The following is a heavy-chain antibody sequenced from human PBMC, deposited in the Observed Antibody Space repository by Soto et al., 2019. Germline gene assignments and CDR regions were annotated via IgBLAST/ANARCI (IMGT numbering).Heavy chain of an antibody. D-gene: IGHD2-2*01. J-gene: IGHJ5*02. CDR1: GYTFTTFW. CDR3: ARIYCTTTTCDSWLDP. V-gene: IGHV5-10-1*01. CDR2: IDPGDTYA. Sequence: GESLKISCTGFGYTFTTFWISLVRQMPGKGLEWMGRIDPGDTYATYSPAFQGHVTISADKATSTAYLQWSSLKASDPAMYYCARIYCTTTTCDSWLDPWGQGTLVTVSS.